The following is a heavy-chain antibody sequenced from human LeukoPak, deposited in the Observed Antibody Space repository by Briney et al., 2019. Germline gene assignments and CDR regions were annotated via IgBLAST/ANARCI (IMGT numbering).Heavy chain of an antibody. D-gene: IGHD5-12*01. CDR3: ARILGY. CDR2: INHSGST. V-gene: IGHV4-34*01. Sequence: SETLSLTCAVYGGSFSGYYWSWIRQPPGKGLEWIGEINHSGSTNYNPSLKSRVTISVDTSKNQFSLKLSSVTAADTAVYYCARILGYWGQGTMVTVSS. J-gene: IGHJ3*01. CDR1: GGSFSGYY.